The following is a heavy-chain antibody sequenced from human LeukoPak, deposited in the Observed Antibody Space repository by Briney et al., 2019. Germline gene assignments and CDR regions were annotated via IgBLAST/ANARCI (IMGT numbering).Heavy chain of an antibody. CDR1: GYKFNTYW. J-gene: IGHJ3*02. CDR2: IYPGDSDI. D-gene: IGHD4-23*01. CDR3: ARLQTSTDNSFDI. V-gene: IGHV5-51*01. Sequence: GESLKISCKGPGYKFNTYWIGWVRQMPGKGLEWMGIIYPGDSDITYSPSFQGQVALSADKSITTAYLEWSSLKASDTAMYYCARLQTSTDNSFDIWGQGTPVTVSS.